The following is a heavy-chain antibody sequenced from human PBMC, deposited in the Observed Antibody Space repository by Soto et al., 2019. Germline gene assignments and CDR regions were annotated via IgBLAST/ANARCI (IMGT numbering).Heavy chain of an antibody. CDR3: ARHLDYYYGRGSGNGHGV. J-gene: IGHJ6*02. CDR1: GYTFTAYH. Sequence: QVRLVQSGAEVKEPGDSVRVSCEASGYTFTAYHIHWVRQAPGQGLEWMGWINPKFGDTGYAQDFQGRVSMTSDMSISTVYMELSRLTSDDPAIYYCARHLDYYYGRGSGNGHGVWGQGTTVTVCS. V-gene: IGHV1-2*02. D-gene: IGHD3-10*02. CDR2: INPKFGDT.